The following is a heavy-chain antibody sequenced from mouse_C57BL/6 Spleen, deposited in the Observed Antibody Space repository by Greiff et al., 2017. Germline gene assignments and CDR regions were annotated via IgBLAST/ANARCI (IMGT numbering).Heavy chain of an antibody. V-gene: IGHV2-6-1*01. CDR2: IWSDGST. J-gene: IGHJ1*03. CDR3: ARQRDGYYGYFDV. Sequence: QVQLQQSGPGLVAPSQSLSITCTVSGFSLTSYGVHWVRQPPGKGLEWLVVIWSDGSTTYNSALKSRPSISQDNSTGQVFLKMNSLQTDDTAMYYCARQRDGYYGYFDVWGTGTTVTVSS. CDR1: GFSLTSYG. D-gene: IGHD2-3*01.